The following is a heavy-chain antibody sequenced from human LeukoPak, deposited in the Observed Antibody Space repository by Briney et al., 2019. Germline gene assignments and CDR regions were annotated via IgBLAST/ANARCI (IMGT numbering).Heavy chain of an antibody. V-gene: IGHV3-30*18. D-gene: IGHD4-17*01. J-gene: IGHJ6*02. CDR1: GFTFSSYG. CDR2: ISYDGSNK. Sequence: PGGSLRLSCAASGFTFSSYGMYWVRQAPGKGLEWVAVISYDGSNKYYADSVKGRFTISRDNSKNTLYLQMNSLRAEDTAVYYCAKEIFNDYGDYGRVGMDVWGQGTTVTVSS. CDR3: AKEIFNDYGDYGRVGMDV.